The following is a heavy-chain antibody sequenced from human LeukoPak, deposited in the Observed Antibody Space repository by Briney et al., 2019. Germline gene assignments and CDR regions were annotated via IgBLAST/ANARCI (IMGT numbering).Heavy chain of an antibody. V-gene: IGHV3-23*01. CDR2: ISGSGGST. CDR1: GFTFSSYV. Sequence: GGSLRLSYAASGFTFSSYVMSWVRQAPGKGLEWVSAISGSGGSTYYADSVKGRFTISRDNSKNTLYVQMNSLRAEDTAVYYCAGSSSWYRQGDYWGQGTLVTVSS. CDR3: AGSSSWYRQGDY. D-gene: IGHD6-13*01. J-gene: IGHJ4*02.